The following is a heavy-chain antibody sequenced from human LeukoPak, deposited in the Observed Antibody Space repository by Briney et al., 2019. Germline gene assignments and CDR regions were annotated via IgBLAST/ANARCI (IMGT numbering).Heavy chain of an antibody. V-gene: IGHV3-7*03. Sequence: PGGSLRLSCVASGFTFSSYWMTWVRQAPGKGLEWVANIKQDGSERYYVDSVEGRFTISRDNAKNSLYLQMNSLRAEDTAVYYCARRAAMAFGYWGQGTLVTVSS. CDR1: GFTFSSYW. J-gene: IGHJ4*02. CDR3: ARRAAMAFGY. D-gene: IGHD6-13*01. CDR2: IKQDGSER.